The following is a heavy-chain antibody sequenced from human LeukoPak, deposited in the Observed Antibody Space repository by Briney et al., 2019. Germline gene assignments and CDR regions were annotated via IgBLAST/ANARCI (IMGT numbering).Heavy chain of an antibody. Sequence: GGSLRLSCAASGFTVSSNYMSWVRQAPGKGLEWVSVIYSGGSTYYADSVKGRFTISRDNSKNTLYLQMNSLRAEDTAVYYCARDGDYGDSNAFDIWGQGTMVTVSS. CDR2: IYSGGST. CDR1: GFTVSSNY. D-gene: IGHD4-17*01. J-gene: IGHJ3*02. V-gene: IGHV3-66*01. CDR3: ARDGDYGDSNAFDI.